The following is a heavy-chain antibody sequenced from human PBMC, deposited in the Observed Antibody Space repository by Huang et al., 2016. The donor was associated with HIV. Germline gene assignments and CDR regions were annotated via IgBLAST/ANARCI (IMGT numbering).Heavy chain of an antibody. J-gene: IGHJ4*02. CDR3: ARDPTRELYSYGKVTDY. CDR1: GGSMSSHH. CDR2: ISNSGST. V-gene: IGHV4-59*11. D-gene: IGHD5-18*01. Sequence: QVQLQESGPGLVKPSETLSLTCTVSGGSMSSHHWRWIRQPPGKGLEWIGSISNSGSTKYNPSPESRVSISLDTSKSHFSLRLTSVTAADTAVYYCARDPTRELYSYGKVTDYWGQGTLVTVSS.